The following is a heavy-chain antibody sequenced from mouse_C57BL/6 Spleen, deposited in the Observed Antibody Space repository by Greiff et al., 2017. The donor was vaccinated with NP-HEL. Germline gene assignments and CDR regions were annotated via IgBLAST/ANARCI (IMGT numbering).Heavy chain of an antibody. CDR3: AREVIYYGAYWYFDV. D-gene: IGHD2-1*01. CDR1: GYTFTSYW. J-gene: IGHJ1*03. Sequence: QVQLQQPGAELVRPGSSVKLSCKASGYTFTSYWMDWVKQRPGQGLEWIGNIYPSDSETHYNQKFKDKATLTVDKSSSTAYMQLSSLTSEDSAVYYCAREVIYYGAYWYFDVWGTGTTVTVSS. CDR2: IYPSDSET. V-gene: IGHV1-61*01.